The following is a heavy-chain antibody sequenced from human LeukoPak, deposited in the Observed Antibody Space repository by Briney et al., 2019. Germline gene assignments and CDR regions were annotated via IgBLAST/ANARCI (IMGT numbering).Heavy chain of an antibody. CDR2: ISSSSSYI. V-gene: IGHV3-21*04. CDR3: ARDRGGGWLHDAFDM. J-gene: IGHJ3*02. CDR1: GFTFSSYS. Sequence: TGGSLRLSCAASGFTFSSYSMNWVRQAPGKGLEWVSSISSSSSYIYYADSVKGRFTISRDNAKNSLYLQMNSLRVEDTALYYCARDRGGGWLHDAFDMWGQGTMVTVSS. D-gene: IGHD6-19*01.